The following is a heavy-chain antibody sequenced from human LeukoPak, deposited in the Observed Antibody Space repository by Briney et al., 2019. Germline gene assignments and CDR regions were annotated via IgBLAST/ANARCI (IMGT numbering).Heavy chain of an antibody. CDR3: ASSGSYRFDY. D-gene: IGHD1-26*01. CDR1: GFTFSSYT. Sequence: PGGSLRLSCAVSGFTFSSYTMNWVRQAPGKGLEWVSTISTSSSYKYYADSVKGRFTISRDNAKNSLYLQMNSLRAEDTAVYYCASSGSYRFDYWGQGTLVTVSS. CDR2: ISTSSSYK. V-gene: IGHV3-21*01. J-gene: IGHJ4*02.